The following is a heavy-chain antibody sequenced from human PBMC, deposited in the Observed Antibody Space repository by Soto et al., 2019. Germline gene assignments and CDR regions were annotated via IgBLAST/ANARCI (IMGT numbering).Heavy chain of an antibody. Sequence: QVQLQESGPGLVKPSETLSLTCTVSGGSVSSGSYYWSWIRQPPGKGLEWIGYIYYSGSTNYNPSLMSGDTISVDTSTHQFSLTLCSVTAADTAVYYCARDEAAAGKGGYLGQGTLVIVAS. CDR1: GGSVSSGSYY. CDR2: IYYSGST. J-gene: IGHJ4*02. V-gene: IGHV4-61*01. CDR3: ARDEAAAGKGGY. D-gene: IGHD6-13*01.